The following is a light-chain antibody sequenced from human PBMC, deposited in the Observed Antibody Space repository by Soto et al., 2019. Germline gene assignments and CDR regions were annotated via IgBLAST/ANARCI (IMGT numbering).Light chain of an antibody. J-gene: IGKJ1*01. V-gene: IGKV3-15*01. CDR3: QHYNSYSEA. CDR2: GAS. Sequence: EIVMTQSPATLSVSPGERATLSCRASQSVSSNLAWYQQKLGQAPRLLIYGASTRATGIPARFSGSGSGTEFTLTISSLQPDDFATYYCQHYNSYSEAFGQGTKVDNK. CDR1: QSVSSN.